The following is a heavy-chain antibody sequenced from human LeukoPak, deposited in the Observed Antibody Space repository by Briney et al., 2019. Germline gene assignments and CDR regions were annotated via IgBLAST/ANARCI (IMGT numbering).Heavy chain of an antibody. D-gene: IGHD2-8*02. CDR3: ARDTVVCADSPDAFDM. J-gene: IGHJ3*02. CDR2: IGSSGSTV. Sequence: GGSLRLSCAASGFSFSSYEMNWVRQAPGKGLEWVSYIGSSGSTVYYADSVKGRFTISRDNAKNSLYLQMNSLRDEDTAVYYCARDTVVCADSPDAFDMWGQGTMVTVSS. CDR1: GFSFSSYE. V-gene: IGHV3-48*03.